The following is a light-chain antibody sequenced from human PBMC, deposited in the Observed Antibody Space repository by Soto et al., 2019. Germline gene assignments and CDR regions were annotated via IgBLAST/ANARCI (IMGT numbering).Light chain of an antibody. CDR3: QQYSGSIRT. CDR2: GAS. CDR1: QSVSGSY. V-gene: IGKV3-20*01. Sequence: EIVLTQSPVTVSFSPGDRATLSCRASQSVSGSYIAWYQQKPGQAPRLLIYGASSRATGIADRFSGSGSGTDFTLTISRLEPEDFAVYYCQQYSGSIRTFGQGSNVDIK. J-gene: IGKJ1*01.